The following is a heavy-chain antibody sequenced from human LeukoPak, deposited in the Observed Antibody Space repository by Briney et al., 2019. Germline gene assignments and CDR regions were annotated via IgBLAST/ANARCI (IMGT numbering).Heavy chain of an antibody. D-gene: IGHD3-22*01. J-gene: IGHJ4*02. CDR1: GGSISSSNW. CDR3: ARCSVVIYFDY. Sequence: SETLSLTCAVSGGSISSSNWWSWVRQPPGKGLEWIGEIYHSGSTYYNPSLKSRVTISVDTSKNQFSLKLSSVTAADTAVYYCARCSVVIYFDYWGQGTLVTVSS. V-gene: IGHV4-4*02. CDR2: IYHSGST.